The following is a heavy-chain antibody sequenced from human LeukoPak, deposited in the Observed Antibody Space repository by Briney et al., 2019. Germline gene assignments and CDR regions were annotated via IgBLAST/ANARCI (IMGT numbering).Heavy chain of an antibody. CDR1: GGSFSGYY. Sequence: SETLSLTCAVYGGSFSGYYWSWIRQPPGKGLEWIGEINHSGSTNYNPSLKSRVTISVDTSKNQISLKLSSVTAADTAVYYCAIAAYGRMIDYWGQGTLVTVSS. V-gene: IGHV4-34*01. CDR3: AIAAYGRMIDY. D-gene: IGHD4-17*01. J-gene: IGHJ4*02. CDR2: INHSGST.